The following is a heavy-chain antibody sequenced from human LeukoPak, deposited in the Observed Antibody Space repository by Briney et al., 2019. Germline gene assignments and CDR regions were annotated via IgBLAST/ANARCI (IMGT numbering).Heavy chain of an antibody. CDR3: ARDLAYYGSGNDY. V-gene: IGHV3-48*02. CDR2: ISNRISTI. J-gene: IGHJ4*02. Sequence: GGSLRLSCAASGFTFSRYSMNWVRQAPGKGLEWVSYISNRISTIYYADSVKGRFTISRDNAKNSLYLQMNSLRDEDTAVYYCARDLAYYGSGNDYWGQGTLLTVSS. D-gene: IGHD3-10*01. CDR1: GFTFSRYS.